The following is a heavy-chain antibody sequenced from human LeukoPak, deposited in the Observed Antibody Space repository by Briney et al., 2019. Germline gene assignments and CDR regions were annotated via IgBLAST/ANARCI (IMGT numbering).Heavy chain of an antibody. CDR2: IHGTDGRT. CDR1: GFTFSNYA. Sequence: EGSLRLSCAATGFTFSNYAMSWVRQAPGKGLEWVSAIHGTDGRTWYPDSVEGRFTISRDNSKNTLYLQMNSLRAEDTAVYYCAKAIVVVPAAVDYWGQGTLVTVSS. V-gene: IGHV3-23*01. D-gene: IGHD2-2*01. J-gene: IGHJ4*02. CDR3: AKAIVVVPAAVDY.